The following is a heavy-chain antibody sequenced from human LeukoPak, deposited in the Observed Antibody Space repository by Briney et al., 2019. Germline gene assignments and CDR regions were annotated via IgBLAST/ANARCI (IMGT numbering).Heavy chain of an antibody. V-gene: IGHV3-9*03. CDR3: AKDISVAGTGGYFDY. Sequence: PGGSLRLSCAASGFTFDDYAMHWVRQAPGKGLEGVSGISWNSGRIGYADSVRGRLTISRYNAKNYLYMQMNSLRAEDMALYYCAKDISVAGTGGYFDYWGQGTLVTVSS. CDR1: GFTFDDYA. J-gene: IGHJ4*02. CDR2: ISWNSGRI. D-gene: IGHD6-19*01.